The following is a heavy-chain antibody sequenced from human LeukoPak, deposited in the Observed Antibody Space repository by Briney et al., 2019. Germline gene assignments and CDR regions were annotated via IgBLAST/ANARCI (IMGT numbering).Heavy chain of an antibody. D-gene: IGHD3-22*01. CDR2: ISGSGSST. V-gene: IGHV3-23*01. Sequence: PGGSLRLSCAASGFTFSSYAMSWVRQAPGKGLEWVSAISGSGSSTYYADSVKGRFTISRDNSKNTLYLQMNSLRAEDTAVYYCAKGTSMIVVVHPTWSDYWGQGTLVTVSS. CDR1: GFTFSSYA. J-gene: IGHJ4*02. CDR3: AKGTSMIVVVHPTWSDY.